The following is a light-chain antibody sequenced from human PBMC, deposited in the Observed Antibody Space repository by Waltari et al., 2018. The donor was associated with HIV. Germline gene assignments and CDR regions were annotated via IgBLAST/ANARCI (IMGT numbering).Light chain of an antibody. Sequence: QSVLTQPPSTSGTPGQPVTISCSGTRSDIGTNYVYWYQQVPGTAPKLLIYRNIQRPSGVPARFSGSKSGTSASLAISGLRSEDEAHYHCASWDDSLGGRWVFGGGTKLTVL. CDR1: RSDIGTNY. V-gene: IGLV1-47*01. CDR2: RNI. CDR3: ASWDDSLGGRWV. J-gene: IGLJ3*02.